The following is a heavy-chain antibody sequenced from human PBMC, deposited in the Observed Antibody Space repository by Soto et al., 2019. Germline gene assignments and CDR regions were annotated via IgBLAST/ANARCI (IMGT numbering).Heavy chain of an antibody. CDR1: GGSVSSSSYS. J-gene: IGHJ6*02. Sequence: PSMTLSLTCTVSGGSVSSSSYSWGWIRQSPEKGLECVGTIYSSENTYYNPSLMSRVTISVDTSKNERSLQLSSVTAADTAVHYCVRSLTTVVTMDVWRPGTTVX. V-gene: IGHV4-39*01. CDR2: IYSSENT. D-gene: IGHD4-17*01. CDR3: VRSLTTVVTMDV.